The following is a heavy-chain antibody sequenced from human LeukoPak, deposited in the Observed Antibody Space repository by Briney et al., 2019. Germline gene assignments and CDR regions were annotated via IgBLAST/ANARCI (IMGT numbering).Heavy chain of an antibody. V-gene: IGHV3-53*01. Sequence: GGSLRLSCAASGFTVSSNYMSWVRQAPGKGLEWVSVIYSGGSTYYADSVKGRFTISRDNSKNTLYLQMNSLRAEDTAVYYRARDGNGDLPSDAFDIWGQGTMVTVSS. D-gene: IGHD4-17*01. J-gene: IGHJ3*02. CDR3: ARDGNGDLPSDAFDI. CDR2: IYSGGST. CDR1: GFTVSSNY.